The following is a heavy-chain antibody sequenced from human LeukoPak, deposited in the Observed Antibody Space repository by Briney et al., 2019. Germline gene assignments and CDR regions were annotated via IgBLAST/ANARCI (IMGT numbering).Heavy chain of an antibody. V-gene: IGHV3-7*01. D-gene: IGHD3-3*02. CDR1: GFTFSSYS. CDR3: ASRAHFWSGPGG. CDR2: IKQDGSEK. J-gene: IGHJ4*02. Sequence: PGGSLRLSCAASGFTFSSYSMSWVRQAPGKGLEWVANIKQDGSEKYYMDSVKGRFTISRDNAKNSLFLQMNGLRAEDTAVYYCASRAHFWSGPGGWGQGTLVTVSS.